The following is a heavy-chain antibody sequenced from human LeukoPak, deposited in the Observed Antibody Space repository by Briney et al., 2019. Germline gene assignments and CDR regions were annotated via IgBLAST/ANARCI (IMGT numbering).Heavy chain of an antibody. CDR1: GFTVSSNY. CDR3: ARVGTAMVTIVAPYYMDV. J-gene: IGHJ6*03. D-gene: IGHD5-18*01. Sequence: PGGSLRLSCAASGFTVSSNYMSWVRQAPGKGLEWVSVIYSGGSTYYADSVKGRFTISRDNSKNTLYLQMNSLRAEDTAVYYCARVGTAMVTIVAPYYMDVWGKGTTVTVSS. CDR2: IYSGGST. V-gene: IGHV3-53*01.